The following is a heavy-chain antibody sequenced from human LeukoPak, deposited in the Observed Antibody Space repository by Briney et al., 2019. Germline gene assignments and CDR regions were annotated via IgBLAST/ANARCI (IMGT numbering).Heavy chain of an antibody. V-gene: IGHV4-30-4*01. Sequence: SQTLSLTCTVSGGSISSGDYYWSWIRQPPGKGLEWIGYIYYSGSTNYNPSLKSRVTISVDTSKNQFSLKLSSVTAADTAVYYCARGFGLYSSSSFGYWGQGTLVTVSS. CDR1: GGSISSGDYY. CDR3: ARGFGLYSSSSFGY. D-gene: IGHD6-6*01. J-gene: IGHJ4*02. CDR2: IYYSGST.